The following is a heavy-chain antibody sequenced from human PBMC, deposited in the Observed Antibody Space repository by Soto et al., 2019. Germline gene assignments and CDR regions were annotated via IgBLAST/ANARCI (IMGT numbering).Heavy chain of an antibody. CDR1: GYTFTSYG. V-gene: IGHV1-18*01. CDR2: ISAYNGNT. J-gene: IGHJ4*02. Sequence: ASVKVSCKASGYTFTSYGISWVRQAPGQGLEWMGWISAYNGNTNHAQKLQGRVTMTTDTSTSTAYMELRSPRSDDTAVYYCARGKQLVWYYYFDYWGQGTLVTVSS. CDR3: ARGKQLVWYYYFDY. D-gene: IGHD6-6*01.